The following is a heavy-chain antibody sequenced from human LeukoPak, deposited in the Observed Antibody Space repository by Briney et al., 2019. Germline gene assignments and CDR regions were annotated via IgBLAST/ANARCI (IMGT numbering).Heavy chain of an antibody. CDR2: ISSSSSYI. Sequence: GRSLRLSCAASGFTFSSYSVNWVRQAPGKGLEWVSSISSSSSYIYYADSVKGRFTISRDNAKNSLYLQMNSLRAEDTAVYYCARVDYYGSGSYFDYWGQGTLVTVSS. V-gene: IGHV3-21*01. CDR3: ARVDYYGSGSYFDY. CDR1: GFTFSSYS. J-gene: IGHJ4*02. D-gene: IGHD3-10*01.